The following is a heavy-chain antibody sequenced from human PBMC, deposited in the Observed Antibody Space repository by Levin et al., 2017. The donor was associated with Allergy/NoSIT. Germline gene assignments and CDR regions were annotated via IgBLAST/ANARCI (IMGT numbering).Heavy chain of an antibody. CDR2: ISSSGSTI. Sequence: GGSLRLSCAASGFTFSDYYMSWIRQAPGKGLEWVSYISSSGSTIYYADSVKGRFTISRDNAKNSLYLQMNSLRAEDTAVYYCAREGRDYDILTGYYRAPLAPMDGWGKGTTVTVSS. CDR1: GFTFSDYY. D-gene: IGHD3-9*01. J-gene: IGHJ6*03. CDR3: AREGRDYDILTGYYRAPLAPMDG. V-gene: IGHV3-11*01.